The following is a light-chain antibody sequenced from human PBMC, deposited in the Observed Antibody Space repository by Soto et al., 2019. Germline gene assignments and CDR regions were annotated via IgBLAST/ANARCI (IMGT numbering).Light chain of an antibody. J-gene: IGLJ2*01. CDR2: EVS. V-gene: IGLV2-8*01. Sequence: QSALTQPPSASGSPGQSVTISCTGTSSDVGGYNYVSWYQQHPGKAPKLMIYEVSKRPSGAPDRFAGSKSGNTAALTVSGLQAEDEADYCCSSYAGSNNLGVFGGGTKLTVL. CDR3: SSYAGSNNLGV. CDR1: SSDVGGYNY.